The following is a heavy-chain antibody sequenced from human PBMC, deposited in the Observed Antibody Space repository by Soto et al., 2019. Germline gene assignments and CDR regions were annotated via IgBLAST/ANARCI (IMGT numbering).Heavy chain of an antibody. Sequence: GGSVRLSXAASGFTFSSYAMSWVRQAPGKGLEWVSAISGSGGSTYYADSVKGRFTISRDTSKNTLYLQMNRLRAEDTAVYYCAKDLRDSSGYYYYIDYWGQGTLVTVSS. J-gene: IGHJ4*02. CDR2: ISGSGGST. D-gene: IGHD3-22*01. V-gene: IGHV3-23*01. CDR1: GFTFSSYA. CDR3: AKDLRDSSGYYYYIDY.